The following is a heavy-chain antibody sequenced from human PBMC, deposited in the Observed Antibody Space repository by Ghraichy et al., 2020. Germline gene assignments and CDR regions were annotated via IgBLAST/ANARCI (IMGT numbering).Heavy chain of an antibody. CDR1: GGSFSGYY. D-gene: IGHD5-12*01. V-gene: IGHV4-34*01. CDR2: INHSGST. CDR3: ARGRWGGGYSGYDSLYYYYGMDV. J-gene: IGHJ6*02. Sequence: SQTLSLTCAVYGGSFSGYYWSWIRQPPGKGLEWIGEINHSGSTNYNPSLKSRVTISVDTSKNQFSLKLSSVTAADTAVYYCARGRWGGGYSGYDSLYYYYGMDVWGQGTTVTVSS.